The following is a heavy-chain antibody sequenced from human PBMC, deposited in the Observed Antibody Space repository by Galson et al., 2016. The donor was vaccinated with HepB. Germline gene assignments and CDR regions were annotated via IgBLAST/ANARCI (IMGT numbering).Heavy chain of an antibody. J-gene: IGHJ6*03. V-gene: IGHV3-48*02. Sequence: SLRLSCAASGFSFSSYSMNWVRQAPGKGLEWVSYISSTSSPTIYYADSVKGRFTISRDNAKNSLNLQIHSLRDEETAVDYCAKGVGPAYMDVWGKGTTVTVSS. CDR2: ISSTSSPTI. CDR1: GFSFSSYS. D-gene: IGHD2-8*01. CDR3: AKGVGPAYMDV.